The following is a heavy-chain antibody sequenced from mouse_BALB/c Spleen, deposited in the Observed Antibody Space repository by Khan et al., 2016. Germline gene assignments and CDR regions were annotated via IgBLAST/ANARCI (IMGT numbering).Heavy chain of an antibody. CDR3: ARAYDRYEGAMDY. CDR1: GYSITSGYS. D-gene: IGHD2-14*01. J-gene: IGHJ4*01. V-gene: IGHV3-1*02. CDR2: IHYSGST. Sequence: VQLKESGPDLVTPSQSLSLTCTVTGYSITSGYSWHWIRQFPGNKLEWMCYIHYSGSTNYNPSLKSRISFTRDTSTNQFFLQLNAVTTEETAKYDCARAYDRYEGAMDYWGQGTSVTVS.